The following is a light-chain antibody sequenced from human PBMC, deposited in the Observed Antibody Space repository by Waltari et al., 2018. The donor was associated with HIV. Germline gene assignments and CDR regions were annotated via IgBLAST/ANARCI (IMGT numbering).Light chain of an antibody. Sequence: IVITQTPDSLAFFPSEEGHIHFTSRQSLFFTSNNNNKNNLTWYQQKPGHPPKLLIYWSNARESGVPARFSGGGSGTDFTLTISSLQPDDVAIYFCQQHYSLPWTFGQGTKVEI. CDR1: QSLFFTSNNNNKNN. CDR2: WSN. J-gene: IGKJ1*01. CDR3: QQHYSLPWT. V-gene: IGKV4-1*01.